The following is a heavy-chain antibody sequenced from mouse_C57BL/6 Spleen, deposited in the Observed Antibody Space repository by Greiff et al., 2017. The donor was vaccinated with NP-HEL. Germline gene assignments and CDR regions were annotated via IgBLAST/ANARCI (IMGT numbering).Heavy chain of an antibody. J-gene: IGHJ4*01. Sequence: VQLKQSGPELVKPGASVKMSCKASGYTFTDYNMHWVKQSHGKSLEWIGYINPNNGGTSYNQKFKGKATLTVNKSSSTAYMELRSLTSEDSAVYYCAMDIVTNYYAMDYWGQGTSVTVSS. D-gene: IGHD2-5*01. CDR1: GYTFTDYN. CDR2: INPNNGGT. V-gene: IGHV1-22*01. CDR3: AMDIVTNYYAMDY.